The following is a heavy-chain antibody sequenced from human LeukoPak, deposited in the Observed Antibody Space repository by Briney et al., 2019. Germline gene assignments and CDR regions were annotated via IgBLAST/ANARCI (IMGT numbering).Heavy chain of an antibody. J-gene: IGHJ4*02. CDR1: GGTFSSYA. D-gene: IGHD3-22*01. V-gene: IGHV1-69*05. CDR3: ARVYYYDSSGSYYFDY. CDR2: FIPIFGTA. Sequence: GASVKVSCKASGGTFSSYAISWVRQAPGQGLEWMGRFIPIFGTANYAQKFQGRVTITTDESTSTAYMELSSLRSEDTAVYYCARVYYYDSSGSYYFDYWGQGTLVTVSS.